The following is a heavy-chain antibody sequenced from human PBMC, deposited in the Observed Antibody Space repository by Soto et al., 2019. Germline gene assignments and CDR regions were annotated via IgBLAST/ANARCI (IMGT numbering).Heavy chain of an antibody. J-gene: IGHJ4*02. CDR3: ARDLPGYCTTTDCYSYFDY. CDR2: ISSNGGST. CDR1: GFTFSSYA. Sequence: PGGSLRLSCSASGFTFSSYAMPWVRQAPGKGLEYVSAISSNGGSTYYADSVKGRFTISRDNSKNTLYLQMSSLRAEDTAVYYCARDLPGYCTTTDCYSYFDYWGQGTLVTVSS. V-gene: IGHV3-64D*06. D-gene: IGHD2-2*02.